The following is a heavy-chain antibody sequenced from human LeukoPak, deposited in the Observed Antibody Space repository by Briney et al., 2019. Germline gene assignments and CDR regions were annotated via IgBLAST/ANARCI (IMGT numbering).Heavy chain of an antibody. D-gene: IGHD2-2*01. V-gene: IGHV1-46*02. Sequence: ASVKVSCKASGDTFNSYAIAWVRQAPGQGLEWMGMINPSGGSTNYAQRFQGRVTMTRDTSTSTVYMELSSLRSEDTAVYSCARVRYCTSTSCPDFDCWGQGTLVTVSS. J-gene: IGHJ4*02. CDR1: GDTFNSYA. CDR2: INPSGGST. CDR3: ARVRYCTSTSCPDFDC.